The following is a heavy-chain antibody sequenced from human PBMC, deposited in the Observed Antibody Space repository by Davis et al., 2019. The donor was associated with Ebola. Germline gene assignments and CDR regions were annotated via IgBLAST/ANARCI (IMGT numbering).Heavy chain of an antibody. J-gene: IGHJ4*02. CDR2: INPDNGDT. D-gene: IGHD5-12*01. V-gene: IGHV1-18*04. CDR3: ARDRGIVATVRADY. Sequence: ASVKVSCKASGYTFTAYYMQWVRQAPGQGLESMGWINPDNGDTNYAQKLQGRVTMTTDTSTSTAYMELRSLRSDDTAVYYCARDRGIVATVRADYWGQGTLVTVSS. CDR1: GYTFTAYY.